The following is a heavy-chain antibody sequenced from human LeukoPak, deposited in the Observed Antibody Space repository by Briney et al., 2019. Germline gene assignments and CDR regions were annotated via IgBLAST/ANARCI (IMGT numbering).Heavy chain of an antibody. CDR3: AREDSDGYATDAFDI. V-gene: IGHV4-61*02. CDR2: IYTSGST. J-gene: IGHJ3*02. CDR1: GGSISSGSYY. Sequence: PSETLSLTCTVSGGSISSGSYYWSWIRQPAGKGLEWIGRIYTSGSTNYNPSLKSRVTISVDTSKNQFSLKLSSVTAADTAVYYCAREDSDGYATDAFDIWGQGTMVTVSS. D-gene: IGHD5-24*01.